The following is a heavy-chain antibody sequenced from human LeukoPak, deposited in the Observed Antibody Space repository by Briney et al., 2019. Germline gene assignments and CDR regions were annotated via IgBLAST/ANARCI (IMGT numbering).Heavy chain of an antibody. CDR2: INHSGST. CDR1: GGSFSGYY. Sequence: PSETLSLTCAVYGGSFSGYYWSWIRQPPGKGLEWIGEINHSGSTNYNPSLKSRVTISVDTSKNQFSLKLSSVTAADTAVYYCARRGVRGVNRNYFDYWGQGTLVTVSS. CDR3: ARRGVRGVNRNYFDY. D-gene: IGHD3-10*01. J-gene: IGHJ4*02. V-gene: IGHV4-34*01.